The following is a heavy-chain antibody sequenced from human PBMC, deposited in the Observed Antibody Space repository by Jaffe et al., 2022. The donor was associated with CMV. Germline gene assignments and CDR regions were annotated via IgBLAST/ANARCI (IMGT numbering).Heavy chain of an antibody. Sequence: QVQLQESGPGLVKPSQTLSLTCTVSGGSISSGGYYWSWIRQHPGKGLEWIGYIYYSGSTYYNPSLKSRVTISVDTSKNQFSLKLSSVTAADTAVYYCAREAFGQQLVGDWFDPWGQGTLVTVSS. J-gene: IGHJ5*02. D-gene: IGHD6-13*01. CDR2: IYYSGST. CDR3: AREAFGQQLVGDWFDP. CDR1: GGSISSGGYY. V-gene: IGHV4-31*03.